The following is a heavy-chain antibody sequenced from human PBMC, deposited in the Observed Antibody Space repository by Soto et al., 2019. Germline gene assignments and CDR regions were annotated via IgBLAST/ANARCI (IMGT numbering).Heavy chain of an antibody. J-gene: IGHJ5*02. CDR1: GGSISSGGYS. CDR3: ARVPGP. CDR2: IYHSGST. Sequence: QLQLQESGSGPVKPSQTLSLTCAVSGGSISSGGYSWSWIRQPPGKVLEWIGYIYHSGSTYYNPSLKSRVTISVDTSKNQLSLKLSSVTAADTAVYYCARVPGPWGQGTLVTVSS. D-gene: IGHD3-10*01. V-gene: IGHV4-30-2*01.